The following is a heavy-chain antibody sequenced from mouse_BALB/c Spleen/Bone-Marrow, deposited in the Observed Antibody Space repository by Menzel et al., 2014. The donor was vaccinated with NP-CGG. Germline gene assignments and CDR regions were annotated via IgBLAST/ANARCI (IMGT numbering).Heavy chain of an antibody. J-gene: IGHJ4*01. CDR2: INPSNDGT. V-gene: IGHV1S81*02. CDR1: GYTFSSDY. CDR3: TRSRRAMDY. Sequence: VKLMESGAELVKPGASVQLSCKASGYTFSSDYMYWVKQRPGQGLEWIGEINPSNDGTNFNEKFKSKATLTVDKSSSTAYMQLSSLTSEDSAVYYCTRSRRAMDYWGQGTSVTVSS. D-gene: IGHD2-12*01.